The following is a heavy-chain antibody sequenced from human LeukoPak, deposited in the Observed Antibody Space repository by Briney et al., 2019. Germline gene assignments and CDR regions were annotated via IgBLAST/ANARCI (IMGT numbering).Heavy chain of an antibody. Sequence: SETLSLTPAVYSGSFSVHYWSWIGKPPGKGREGFGYTYYGGNTDHNPSLRSGSSTSVATPRNKVSLRLTSVTAADASVFYCGRGTIATDVWGRGTTVTTSS. CDR1: SGSFSVHY. J-gene: IGHJ6*04. D-gene: IGHD1-1*01. CDR2: TYYGGNT. V-gene: IGHV4-34*11. CDR3: GRGTIATDV.